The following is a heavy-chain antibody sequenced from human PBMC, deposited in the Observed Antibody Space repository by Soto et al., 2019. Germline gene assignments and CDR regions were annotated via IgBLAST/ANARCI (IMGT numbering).Heavy chain of an antibody. CDR3: ARGPFCGTDCYFDV. V-gene: IGHV4-4*07. CDR2: IYSSGAT. CDR1: GGSISGFY. J-gene: IGHJ4*02. D-gene: IGHD2-21*02. Sequence: PSETLSLTCTVAGGSISGFYWSWVRQPAGKGLEWIGRIYSSGATKYNPSLRNRVTMSVDMSTDQYSLNLASMTAEATAVYFCARGPFCGTDCYFDVWCQGIQVT.